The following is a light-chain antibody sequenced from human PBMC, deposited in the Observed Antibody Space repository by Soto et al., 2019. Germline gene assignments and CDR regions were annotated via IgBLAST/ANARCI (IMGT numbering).Light chain of an antibody. CDR3: SSYTSSNTYV. V-gene: IGLV2-14*01. J-gene: IGLJ1*01. CDR1: SSDVGGYNY. Sequence: QSALTQPASVSGSPGQSITISCTGSSSDVGGYNYVSWYQQYPGKAPKLMIYEVNNRPSGVSSRFSGSKSDNTASLTISGRQAEDEADYYCSSYTSSNTYVFGTGTKLTVL. CDR2: EVN.